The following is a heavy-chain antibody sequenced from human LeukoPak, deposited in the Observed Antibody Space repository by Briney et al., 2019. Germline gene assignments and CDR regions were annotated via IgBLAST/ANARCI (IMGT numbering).Heavy chain of an antibody. CDR3: ARDHQVSYFDY. CDR2: INRDGSER. CDR1: GFTFSNYW. Sequence: GGSLRLSCAASGFTFSNYWMTWVRQAPGKGLEWVANINRDGSERYYVDSVKGRFTISRDNSKNTLYLQMNSLRADDTAVYYCARDHQVSYFDYWGQGTLVTVSS. V-gene: IGHV3-7*01. J-gene: IGHJ4*02. D-gene: IGHD6-6*01.